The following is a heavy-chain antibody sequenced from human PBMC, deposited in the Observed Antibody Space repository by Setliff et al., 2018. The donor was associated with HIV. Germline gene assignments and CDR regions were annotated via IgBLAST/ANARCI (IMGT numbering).Heavy chain of an antibody. CDR2: IFYTGST. CDR3: ARGATLLPGYSDRWEYFYMDV. D-gene: IGHD5-12*01. J-gene: IGHJ6*03. V-gene: IGHV4-34*01. Sequence: SETLSLTCAVCGESFSGHHCSWIRQPPGKGLEWIGSIFYTGSTYYNPSLKSRVTISVDTSKNQFSLRLNSVTAADTAVYYCARGATLLPGYSDRWEYFYMDVWGKGTTVTVSS. CDR1: GESFSGHH.